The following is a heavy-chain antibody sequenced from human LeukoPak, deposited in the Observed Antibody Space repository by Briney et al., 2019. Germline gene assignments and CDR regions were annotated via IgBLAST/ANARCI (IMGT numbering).Heavy chain of an antibody. CDR2: IYSSGGT. CDR1: GGSINSYY. Sequence: SGTLSLTCSVSGGSINSYYWSWIRQPAGKGLEWIGRIYSSGGTNYNPSLESRVTMSVDTSKNQFYLKLRSVTAADTAVYYCAGVNYLAPFDYWGRGTLVTVSS. J-gene: IGHJ4*02. V-gene: IGHV4-4*07. CDR3: AGVNYLAPFDY. D-gene: IGHD1-7*01.